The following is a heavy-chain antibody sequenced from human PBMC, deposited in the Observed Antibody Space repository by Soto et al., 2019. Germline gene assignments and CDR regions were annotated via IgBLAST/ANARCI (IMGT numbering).Heavy chain of an antibody. CDR1: GYSFTSYW. CDR3: ALGRVSPNYYGMDV. J-gene: IGHJ6*02. D-gene: IGHD6-13*01. V-gene: IGHV5-10-1*01. Sequence: PGESRKISCKGSGYSFTSYWISWVRQMPGKGLEWMGRIDPSDSYTNYSPSFQGHVTISADKSISTAYLQWSSLKASDTAMYYCALGRVSPNYYGMDVWGQGTTVTVSS. CDR2: IDPSDSYT.